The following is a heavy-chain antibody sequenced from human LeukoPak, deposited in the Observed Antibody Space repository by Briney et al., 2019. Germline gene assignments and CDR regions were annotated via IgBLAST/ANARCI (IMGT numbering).Heavy chain of an antibody. CDR2: ISSSSSTI. D-gene: IGHD2-2*02. CDR1: GFTFSSYS. CDR3: ARYAPEAAAIQTYNWFDP. J-gene: IGHJ5*02. V-gene: IGHV3-48*02. Sequence: GGSLRLSCAASGFTFSSYSMNWVRQAPGKGLEWVSYISSSSSTIYYADSVKGRFTISRDNAKNSLYLQMNSLRDEDTAVYYCARYAPEAAAIQTYNWFDPWGQGTLVTVSS.